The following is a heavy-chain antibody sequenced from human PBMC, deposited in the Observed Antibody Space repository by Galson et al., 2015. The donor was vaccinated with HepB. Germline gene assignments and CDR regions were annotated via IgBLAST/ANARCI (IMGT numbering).Heavy chain of an antibody. CDR2: INPSGGST. CDR3: ARDGFVPAAQTYYYYYMDV. J-gene: IGHJ6*03. CDR1: GYTFTSYY. V-gene: IGHV1-46*01. D-gene: IGHD2-2*01. Sequence: SVKVSCKASGYTFTSYYMHWVRQAPGQGLEWMGIINPSGGSTSYAQKFQGRVTMTRDTSTSTVYMELSSLRSEDTAVYYCARDGFVPAAQTYYYYYMDVWGKGTTVTVSS.